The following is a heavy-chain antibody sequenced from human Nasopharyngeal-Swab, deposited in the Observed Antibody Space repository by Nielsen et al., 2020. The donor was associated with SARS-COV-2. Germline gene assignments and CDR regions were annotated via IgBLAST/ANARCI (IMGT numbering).Heavy chain of an antibody. J-gene: IGHJ4*02. CDR3: ARDTPAMFAY. Sequence: LSLTCAASGFTFSIYTINWVRQAPGKGLEWVSAISSSGDYIYYAPSVKGRFTISRDNAKNSLYLQMNSLRADDTAVYYCARDTPAMFAYWGQGTLVTVSS. CDR2: ISSSGDYI. V-gene: IGHV3-21*01. CDR1: GFTFSIYT.